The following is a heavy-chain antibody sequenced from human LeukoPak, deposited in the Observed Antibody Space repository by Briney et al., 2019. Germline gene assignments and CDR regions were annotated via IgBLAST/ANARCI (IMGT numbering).Heavy chain of an antibody. CDR1: GFTFSSYA. V-gene: IGHV3-23*01. CDR2: ISGSGGST. J-gene: IGHJ6*02. D-gene: IGHD2-2*01. CDR3: AKGYCSSTSCRREKYYYYYYGMDA. Sequence: GGPLRLSCAASGFTFSSYAMSWVRQAPGKGLEWVSAISGSGGSTYYADSVKGRFTISRDNSKNTLYLQMNSLRAEDTAVYYCAKGYCSSTSCRREKYYYYYYGMDAWGQGTTVTVSS.